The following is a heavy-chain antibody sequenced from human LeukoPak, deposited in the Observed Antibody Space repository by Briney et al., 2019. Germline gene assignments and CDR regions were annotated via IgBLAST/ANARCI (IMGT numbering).Heavy chain of an antibody. D-gene: IGHD3-22*01. CDR3: ARWDPYDSSGFDAFDI. CDR2: IYYSGST. Sequence: SETLSLTCTVSGGSISSGGYYWSWIRQHPGKGLEWIGYIYYSGSTYYNPSLKSRVTISVDTSKNQFYLKLSSVTAADTAVYYCARWDPYDSSGFDAFDIWGQGTMVTVSS. CDR1: GGSISSGGYY. J-gene: IGHJ3*02. V-gene: IGHV4-31*03.